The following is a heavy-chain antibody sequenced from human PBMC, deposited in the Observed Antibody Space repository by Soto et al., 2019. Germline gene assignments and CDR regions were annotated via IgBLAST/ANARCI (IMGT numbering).Heavy chain of an antibody. Sequence: EVQRLESGGGLVQPGGSLRLSCAASGFTFSSYAMSWGRQAPGKGLEWVSAISGSGGSTYYADSVKGRFTISRDNYKTKLYLQMHSLRAEDTDVYYCAKDVSGWYEGRDAFDIWGQGTMVTVSS. J-gene: IGHJ3*02. CDR1: GFTFSSYA. D-gene: IGHD6-19*01. CDR3: AKDVSGWYEGRDAFDI. CDR2: ISGSGGST. V-gene: IGHV3-23*01.